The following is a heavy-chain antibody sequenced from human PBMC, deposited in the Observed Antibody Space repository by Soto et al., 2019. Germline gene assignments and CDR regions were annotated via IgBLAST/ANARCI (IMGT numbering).Heavy chain of an antibody. CDR1: GFTFSNHW. D-gene: IGHD6-19*01. V-gene: IGHV3-7*05. CDR3: ARDPGISSGWYYFDY. J-gene: IGHJ4*02. Sequence: EVHLVESGGGLVQPGGSLRLSCAASGFTFSNHWMTWVRQAPGKGLEWVASVKQDGSEIYYGDSVKGRFTISRDNAKNSLFLQLNSLRAEDTAMYYCARDPGISSGWYYFDYWGQGTLVTVSS. CDR2: VKQDGSEI.